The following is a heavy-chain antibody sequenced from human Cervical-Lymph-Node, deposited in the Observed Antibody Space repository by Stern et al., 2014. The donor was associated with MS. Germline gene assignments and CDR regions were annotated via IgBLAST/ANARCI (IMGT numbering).Heavy chain of an antibody. V-gene: IGHV3-21*01. CDR2: ISSSSSYI. CDR3: ARTSDYYGPGSGVSAFDI. J-gene: IGHJ3*02. CDR1: GFTFSSYS. D-gene: IGHD3-10*01. Sequence: EVQLVESGGGLVKPGGSLRLSCAASGFTFSSYSMNWVRQAPGKGLEWVSSISSSSSYIYYADSVKGRFTISRDNAKNSLYLQMNSLRAEDTAVYYCARTSDYYGPGSGVSAFDIWGQGTMVTVSS.